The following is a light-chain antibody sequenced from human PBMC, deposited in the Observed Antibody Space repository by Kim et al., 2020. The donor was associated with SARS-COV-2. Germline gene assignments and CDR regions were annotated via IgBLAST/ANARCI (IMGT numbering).Light chain of an antibody. Sequence: ATMNSKSGQNVCYSTKNKNILTWYQQKPGQPPKVLIYRASIRKSGVPDRFSDSESATDFTLTISSLQAKDVAVYYCQQYFATPYTFGQGTKLEI. CDR2: RAS. CDR3: QQYFATPYT. CDR1: QNVCYSTKNKNI. V-gene: IGKV4-1*01. J-gene: IGKJ2*01.